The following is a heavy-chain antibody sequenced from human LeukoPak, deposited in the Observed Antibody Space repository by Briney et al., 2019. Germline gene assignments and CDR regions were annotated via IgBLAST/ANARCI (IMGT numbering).Heavy chain of an antibody. CDR1: GGSLSSGDYY. J-gene: IGHJ3*02. Sequence: SEALSLTCTVSGGSLSSGDYYWSWIRQPQGKGLEWIGYIYYSGSTYYNPSLKSRVTISVDTSKNQFSLKLSSVTAADTAVYYCARPDTTHAFDIWGQGTMVTVSS. D-gene: IGHD1-26*01. V-gene: IGHV4-30-4*08. CDR3: ARPDTTHAFDI. CDR2: IYYSGST.